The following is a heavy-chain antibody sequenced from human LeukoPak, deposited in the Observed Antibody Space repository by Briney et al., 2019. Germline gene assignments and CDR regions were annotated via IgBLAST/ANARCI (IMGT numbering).Heavy chain of an antibody. Sequence: PGGSLRLSCAASGFTFSSYSMNWVRQAPGKGLEWVSYISSSSSTIYYADSVKGRFTISRDNAKNSLYLQMNSLRAEDTAVYYCARGDYVWGSYRYIYFDYWGQGTLVTVSS. D-gene: IGHD3-16*02. CDR1: GFTFSSYS. V-gene: IGHV3-48*04. J-gene: IGHJ4*02. CDR2: ISSSSSTI. CDR3: ARGDYVWGSYRYIYFDY.